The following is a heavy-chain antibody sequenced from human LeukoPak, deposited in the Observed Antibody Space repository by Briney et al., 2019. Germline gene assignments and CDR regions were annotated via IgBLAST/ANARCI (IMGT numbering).Heavy chain of an antibody. CDR2: IHYSGSP. CDR1: GVSISSYY. J-gene: IGHJ3*02. Sequence: SETLSLTCTVSGVSISSYYWTWIRQPPGKGLEWIGNIHYSGSPNYNPSLKSRVTMSLDTSKNQFSLKLSSVTAADTAVYYCARPVDSSIWYDALYSWGQGTVVTVSS. CDR3: ARPVDSSIWYDALYS. D-gene: IGHD6-13*01. V-gene: IGHV4-59*08.